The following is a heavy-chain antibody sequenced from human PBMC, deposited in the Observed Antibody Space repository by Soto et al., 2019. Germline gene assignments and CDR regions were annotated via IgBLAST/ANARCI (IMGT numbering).Heavy chain of an antibody. V-gene: IGHV1-18*01. Sequence: ASVKVSCKASGYTFTSYGISWVRQAPGQGLEWMGWISAYKGNTNYAQKLQGRVTMTTDTSTSTAYMELRSLRSDDTAMYYCAKEPHNDYSNYWGSSCGMDVWGQGTTVTVSS. D-gene: IGHD4-4*01. CDR3: AKEPHNDYSNYWGSSCGMDV. CDR1: GYTFTSYG. J-gene: IGHJ6*02. CDR2: ISAYKGNT.